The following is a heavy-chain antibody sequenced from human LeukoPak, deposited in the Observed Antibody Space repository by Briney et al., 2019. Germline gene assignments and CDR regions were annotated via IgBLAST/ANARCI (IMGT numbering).Heavy chain of an antibody. V-gene: IGHV3-23*01. CDR1: EFTFNNYA. Sequence: PGGSLRLSCAASEFTFNNYAMSWVRQAPGKGLEWVSAISGSGGSTYYADSVKGRFTISRDNSKNTLYLQMNSLRAEDTAVYYCAKDLGYYYGSGSYLDYWGQGTLVTVSS. CDR2: ISGSGGST. D-gene: IGHD3-10*01. J-gene: IGHJ4*02. CDR3: AKDLGYYYGSGSYLDY.